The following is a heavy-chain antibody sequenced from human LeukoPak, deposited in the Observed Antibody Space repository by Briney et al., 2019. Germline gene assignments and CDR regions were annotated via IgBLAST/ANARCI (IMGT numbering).Heavy chain of an antibody. J-gene: IGHJ4*02. D-gene: IGHD6-13*01. CDR2: ISAYNGNT. V-gene: IGHV1-18*01. CDR3: ARVGAAAGVFDY. Sequence: ASVKVSCKASGCPFSTYGISWVRQAPGQGLEWMGWISAYNGNTNYAQKLQGRVTMTTDTSTSTAYMELRSLRSDDTAVYYCARVGAAAGVFDYWGQGTLVTVSS. CDR1: GCPFSTYG.